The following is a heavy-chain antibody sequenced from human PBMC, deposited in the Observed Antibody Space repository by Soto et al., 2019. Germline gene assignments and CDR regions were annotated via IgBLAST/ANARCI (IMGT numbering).Heavy chain of an antibody. CDR2: INPNSGGT. D-gene: IGHD3-22*01. Sequence: GASVKVSCKASGYTFTAFHIHWVRQAPGQGLEWMGWINPNSGGTSFTQKFQGRVTMTSDTSISTAYMELRRLRSDDTAIYYCVREREYYFDTTGYNWANWFDPWGQGTLVTVS. CDR1: GYTFTAFH. CDR3: VREREYYFDTTGYNWANWFDP. V-gene: IGHV1-2*02. J-gene: IGHJ5*02.